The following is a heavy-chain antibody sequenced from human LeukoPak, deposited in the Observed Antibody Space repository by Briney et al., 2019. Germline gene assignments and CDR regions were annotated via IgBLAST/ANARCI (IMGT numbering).Heavy chain of an antibody. D-gene: IGHD3-10*01. CDR2: AYYRSKWYI. J-gene: IGHJ4*02. CDR1: GDSVSGSPAV. CDR3: ARGAVRGGTNFDY. V-gene: IGHV6-1*01. Sequence: QTLSLTCAISGDSVSGSPAVWNWIRQSPSRGLEWLGRAYYRSKWYIDYAVSVKGRITITPDTSKNQFSLQLNSVTPEDTAVYYCARGAVRGGTNFDYWGQGTLVTVSS.